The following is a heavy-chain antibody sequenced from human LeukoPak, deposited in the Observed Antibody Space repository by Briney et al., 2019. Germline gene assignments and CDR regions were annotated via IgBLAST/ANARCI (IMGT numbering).Heavy chain of an antibody. CDR3: ARAPSRKSRYCSGGSCLTARYYFDY. V-gene: IGHV1-8*01. CDR1: GYTFTSYD. CDR2: MNPNSGNT. Sequence: ASVKVSCKAYGYTFTSYDINWVRQATGQGLEWMGWMNPNSGNTGYAQKFQGRVTMTRNTSISTAYMELSSLRSEDTAVYYCARAPSRKSRYCSGGSCLTARYYFDYWGQGTLVTVSS. D-gene: IGHD2-15*01. J-gene: IGHJ4*02.